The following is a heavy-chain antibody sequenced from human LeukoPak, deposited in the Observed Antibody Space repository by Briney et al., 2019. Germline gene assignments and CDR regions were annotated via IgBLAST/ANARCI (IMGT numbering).Heavy chain of an antibody. V-gene: IGHV1-18*01. J-gene: IGHJ5*02. CDR1: GYTFTSFI. D-gene: IGHD6-6*01. Sequence: ASVKVSCKASGYTFTSFIVGWVRQAPGQGLEWMGWISAYNGNTNYAQKLQGRVTMTTDTSTSTAYMELRSLRSDDTAVYYCARAPRGSSSPNWFDPWGQGTLVTVSS. CDR2: ISAYNGNT. CDR3: ARAPRGSSSPNWFDP.